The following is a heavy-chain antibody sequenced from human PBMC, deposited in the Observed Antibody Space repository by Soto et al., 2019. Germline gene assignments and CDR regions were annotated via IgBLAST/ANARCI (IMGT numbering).Heavy chain of an antibody. J-gene: IGHJ3*02. CDR1: GGSISSGGYY. CDR2: IYYSGST. Sequence: SETLSLTCTVSGGSISSGGYYWSWIRQHPGKGLEWIGYIYYSGSTYYNPSLKSRVTISVDTSKNQFSLKLSSVTAADTAVYYCAREIDTAMVNPSDAFDIWGQGTMVTVSS. V-gene: IGHV4-31*03. D-gene: IGHD5-18*01. CDR3: AREIDTAMVNPSDAFDI.